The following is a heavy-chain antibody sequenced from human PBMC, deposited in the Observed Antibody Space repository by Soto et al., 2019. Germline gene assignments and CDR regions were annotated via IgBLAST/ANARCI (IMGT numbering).Heavy chain of an antibody. Sequence: GESLKISCKGSGYSFTSYWIGWVRQMPGKGLEWMGIIYPGDSDTRYSPSFQGQVTISADKSISTAYLQWSSMKASDNAMYYCARQAGYYDFWGGYYTDYYYGMDVWGQGTTVTAP. CDR3: ARQAGYYDFWGGYYTDYYYGMDV. CDR1: GYSFTSYW. D-gene: IGHD3-3*01. CDR2: IYPGDSDT. J-gene: IGHJ6*02. V-gene: IGHV5-51*01.